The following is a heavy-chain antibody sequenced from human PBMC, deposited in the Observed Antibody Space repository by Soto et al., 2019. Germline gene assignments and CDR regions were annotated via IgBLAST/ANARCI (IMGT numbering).Heavy chain of an antibody. Sequence: QLQLQESGPGLVKPSETLSLTCTVSGGSISSSSYYWGWIRQPPGKGLEWIGSIYYSGSTYYNPSLKGRVTISVDTSKNQFSLKLSSVTAADTAVYYCARRRITGTSQDWFDPWGQGTLVTVSS. CDR1: GGSISSSSYY. CDR2: IYYSGST. D-gene: IGHD1-7*01. J-gene: IGHJ5*02. V-gene: IGHV4-39*01. CDR3: ARRRITGTSQDWFDP.